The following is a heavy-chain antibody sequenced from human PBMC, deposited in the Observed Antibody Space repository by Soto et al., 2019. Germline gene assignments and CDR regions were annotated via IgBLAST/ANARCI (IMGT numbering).Heavy chain of an antibody. CDR3: ARNLNGYGNWDY. V-gene: IGHV3-21*06. CDR1: GFTFSSYS. Sequence: GGSLRLSCAASGFTFSSYSMNWVRQAPGKGLEWVSYISSSGSTIYYADSVKGRFTISRDNAKNTLYLQMNNLSPEDTAVYYCARNLNGYGNWDYWGQGNLVTVSS. D-gene: IGHD1-1*01. J-gene: IGHJ4*02. CDR2: ISSSGSTI.